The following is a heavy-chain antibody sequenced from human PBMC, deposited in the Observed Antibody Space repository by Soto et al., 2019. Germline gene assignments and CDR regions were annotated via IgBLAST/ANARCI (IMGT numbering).Heavy chain of an antibody. J-gene: IGHJ6*02. CDR2: IDVEDGKT. Sequence: ASVKVSCKVSGYTLTELSMHWVRQAPGQGLEWMGGIDVEDGKTKYAQKFQGRVTMTRDTSASTAYMELSSLRSEDTAVYYCARTVGYYYGMDVWGQGTTVTVSS. CDR1: GYTLTELS. V-gene: IGHV1-24*01. D-gene: IGHD1-1*01. CDR3: ARTVGYYYGMDV.